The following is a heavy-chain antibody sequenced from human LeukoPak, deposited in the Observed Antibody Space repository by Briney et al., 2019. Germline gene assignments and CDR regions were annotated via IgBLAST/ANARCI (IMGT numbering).Heavy chain of an antibody. Sequence: GGPLRLSCAASGFTFSSFWMSWVRQAPGKGLEWVANINQDGSEKHYVDSVKGRFTIPRDNAKNSLYLQMNSLRAEDTAVYYCARDRGYCSGGSCYPFDYWGQGTLVTVSS. V-gene: IGHV3-7*04. J-gene: IGHJ4*02. CDR1: GFTFSSFW. CDR2: INQDGSEK. CDR3: ARDRGYCSGGSCYPFDY. D-gene: IGHD2-15*01.